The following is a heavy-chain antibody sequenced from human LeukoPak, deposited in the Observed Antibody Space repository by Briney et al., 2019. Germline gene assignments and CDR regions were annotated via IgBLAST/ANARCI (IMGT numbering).Heavy chain of an antibody. CDR1: GFTFSSYA. V-gene: IGHV4-39*07. CDR2: IYYSGST. D-gene: IGHD3-10*01. J-gene: IGHJ4*02. CDR3: AKGPRAYYYGSGTYSKESYLDY. Sequence: TGGSLRLSCAASGFTFSSYAMSWVRQPPGKGLEWIGSIYYSGSTYYNPSLKSRVTISVDTSKNQFSLKLSSVTAEDTAVYYCAKGPRAYYYGSGTYSKESYLDYWGQGTLVTVSS.